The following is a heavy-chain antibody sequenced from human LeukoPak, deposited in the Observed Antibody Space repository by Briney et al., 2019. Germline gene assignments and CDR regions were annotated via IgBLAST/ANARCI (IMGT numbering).Heavy chain of an antibody. CDR1: GFSISSGYY. J-gene: IGHJ4*02. CDR2: IYHSGST. V-gene: IGHV4-38-2*01. CDR3: VRGSYCSGGSCYADLDY. Sequence: SETLSLTCAVSGFSISSGYYWGWIRQPPGKGLEWIGSIYHSGSTSYNPSLKSRVTISVDTSKNQFSLKLTSVTAADTAVYYCVRGSYCSGGSCYADLDYRGQGTLVTVSS. D-gene: IGHD2-15*01.